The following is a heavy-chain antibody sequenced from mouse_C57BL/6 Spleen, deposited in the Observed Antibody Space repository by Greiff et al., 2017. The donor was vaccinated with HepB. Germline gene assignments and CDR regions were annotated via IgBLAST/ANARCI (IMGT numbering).Heavy chain of an antibody. CDR3: ARSGYDWDYFDY. CDR1: GYTFTSYW. D-gene: IGHD2-4*01. J-gene: IGHJ2*01. V-gene: IGHV1-64*01. CDR2: IPPNSGST. Sequence: QVQLQQPGAELVKPGASVKLSCKASGYTFTSYWMHWVKQRPGQGLEWIGMIPPNSGSTNYNEKFKSKATLTVDKSSSTAYMQLSSLTSEDSAVYYCARSGYDWDYFDYWGQGTTLTVSS.